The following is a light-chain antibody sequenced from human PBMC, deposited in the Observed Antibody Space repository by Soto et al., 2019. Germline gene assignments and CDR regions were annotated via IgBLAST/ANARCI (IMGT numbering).Light chain of an antibody. CDR1: QSLRTRY. V-gene: IGKV3-20*01. J-gene: IGKJ5*01. CDR2: GAS. CDR3: QQYGSSPT. Sequence: EIVLRQSPGTLSLFPGERATLSCRGSQSLRTRYLAWYQQKPGEAPRLLIYGASSRDTAIPDRFSGRGSGTDFTLTISRLEPEAFAVYYCQQYGSSPTFGHGTRLEMK.